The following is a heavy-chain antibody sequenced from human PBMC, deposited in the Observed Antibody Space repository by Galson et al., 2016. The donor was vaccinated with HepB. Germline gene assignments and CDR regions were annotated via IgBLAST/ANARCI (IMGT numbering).Heavy chain of an antibody. V-gene: IGHV3-23*01. CDR2: ITGSGEIT. CDR1: EFTFSSYV. CDR3: AKVFGVGFWSGYDY. Sequence: SLRLSCAASEFTFSSYVMSWVRQAPGKGLEWVSAITGSGEITFYADSVKGRFTISRDNSKNTLYLQMDSLRADDTAVYYCAKVFGVGFWSGYDYWGQGTLVTVSS. D-gene: IGHD3-3*01. J-gene: IGHJ4*02.